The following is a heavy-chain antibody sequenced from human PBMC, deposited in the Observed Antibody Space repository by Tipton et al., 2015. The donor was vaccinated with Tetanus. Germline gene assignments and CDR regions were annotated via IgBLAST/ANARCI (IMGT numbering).Heavy chain of an antibody. CDR1: GDSVSSNTMA. Sequence: PGLVKPSQTLSLTCAISGDSVSSNTMAWNWIRQSPSRGLEWLGRTYYRSKWFNDYAVSLRGRITVNADTSRNQFSLNLTSVTVADSAVYFCARVSRRNYYFDYWGPGAQVTVSS. J-gene: IGHJ4*02. CDR3: ARVSRRNYYFDY. V-gene: IGHV6-1*01. D-gene: IGHD2/OR15-2a*01. CDR2: TYYRSKWFN.